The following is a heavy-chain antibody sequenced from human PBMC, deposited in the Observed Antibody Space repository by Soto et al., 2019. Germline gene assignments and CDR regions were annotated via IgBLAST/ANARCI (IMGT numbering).Heavy chain of an antibody. CDR2: ISSSSSYI. CDR3: AREAHSGSYLGR. CDR1: GFTFSSYS. V-gene: IGHV3-21*01. D-gene: IGHD1-26*01. Sequence: EVQLVESGGGLVKPGGSLRLSCAASGFTFSSYSMNWVRQAPGKGLEWVSSISSSSSYIYYADSVKGRFTISRDNAKNSVYLQMNSLRAEDTAVYYCAREAHSGSYLGRWGQGTLVTVSS. J-gene: IGHJ4*02.